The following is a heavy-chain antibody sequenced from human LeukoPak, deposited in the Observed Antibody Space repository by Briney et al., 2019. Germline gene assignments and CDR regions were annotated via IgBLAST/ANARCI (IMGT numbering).Heavy chain of an antibody. CDR2: IKQDGSEK. D-gene: IGHD3-22*01. J-gene: IGHJ5*02. CDR3: ASWNNYDSTSYYYNWFDP. V-gene: IGHV3-7*03. CDR1: GFTFSSIW. Sequence: GGSLRLSCAASGFTFSSIWMSWVRQAPGKGLEWVANIKQDGSEKYYVDSVKGRFTISRDNAKNSLYLQMNSLRAEDTAVCYCASWNNYDSTSYYYNWFDPRGQGTLVTVSS.